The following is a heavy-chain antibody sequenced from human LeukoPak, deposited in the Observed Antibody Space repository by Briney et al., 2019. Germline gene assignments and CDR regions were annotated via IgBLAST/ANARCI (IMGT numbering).Heavy chain of an antibody. Sequence: PGGSLRLSCAASGFTFRSFTMNWVRQAPGKGLEWVGYIFYSGNTNYNPSLKSRVTMSVDTSKKQFSLKLRSVTAADTAMYYCARIRGNWFFDYWGQGTLVTVSS. J-gene: IGHJ4*02. V-gene: IGHV4-59*12. CDR3: ARIRGNWFFDY. CDR1: GFTFRSFT. D-gene: IGHD1-1*01. CDR2: IFYSGNT.